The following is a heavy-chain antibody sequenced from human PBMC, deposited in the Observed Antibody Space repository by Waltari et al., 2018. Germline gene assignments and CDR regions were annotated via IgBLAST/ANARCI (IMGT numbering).Heavy chain of an antibody. CDR2: INPSGGST. Sequence: QVQLVQSGAEVKKPGASVKISCKTSEYTFASSYVHWVRQAPGQGLEGMGIINPSGGSTSYAQRFQGRVTMTRDTSTSTVYMELSSLKSEDTAVYYCATDTGALWMDVWGQGTTVTVSS. J-gene: IGHJ6*02. CDR1: EYTFASSY. D-gene: IGHD2-21*01. CDR3: ATDTGALWMDV. V-gene: IGHV1-46*01.